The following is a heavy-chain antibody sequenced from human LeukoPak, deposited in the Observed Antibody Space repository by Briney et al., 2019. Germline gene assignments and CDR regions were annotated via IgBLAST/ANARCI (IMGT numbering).Heavy chain of an antibody. CDR1: GFTFSSYS. D-gene: IGHD1-26*01. CDR3: ARDQGATNYSDY. CDR2: ISSSSSYI. V-gene: IGHV3-21*01. Sequence: GGSLRLSCAASGFTFSSYSMNWVRQAPGKGLEWVSSISSSSSYIYYADSVKGRFTISRDNAKNSLYLQMNSLRAEDTAVYYCARDQGATNYSDYWGQGTLVTVSS. J-gene: IGHJ4*02.